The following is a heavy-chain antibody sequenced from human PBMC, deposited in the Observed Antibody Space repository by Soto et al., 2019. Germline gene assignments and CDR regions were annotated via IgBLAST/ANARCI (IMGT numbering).Heavy chain of an antibody. CDR1: GGSLDSYY. V-gene: IGHV4-59*12. Sequence: QVELQQSGPGLVKASETLSLTCTVFGGSLDSYYWSWIRQAPGKGLEWIGHISDSGTANYNPSLGSRVTISVDTSRNLFSLKLSSVTAADTAVYFCARDRWTSRANWFDPWGPGTLVTVSS. D-gene: IGHD3-16*02. CDR2: ISDSGTA. CDR3: ARDRWTSRANWFDP. J-gene: IGHJ5*02.